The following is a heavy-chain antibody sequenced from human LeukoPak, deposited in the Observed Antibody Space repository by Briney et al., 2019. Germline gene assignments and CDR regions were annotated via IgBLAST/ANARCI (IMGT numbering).Heavy chain of an antibody. J-gene: IGHJ4*02. Sequence: GGSLRLPCAASGFTFSSYPMNWVRQAPGKGLEWVSGIGGSGDTTYNADSVKGRFTISRDSSKNTLYLQMSSLRVEDTAVYYCAKGRLVPAALLDYWGQGTLVTVSS. D-gene: IGHD2-2*01. CDR3: AKGRLVPAALLDY. V-gene: IGHV3-23*01. CDR2: IGGSGDTT. CDR1: GFTFSSYP.